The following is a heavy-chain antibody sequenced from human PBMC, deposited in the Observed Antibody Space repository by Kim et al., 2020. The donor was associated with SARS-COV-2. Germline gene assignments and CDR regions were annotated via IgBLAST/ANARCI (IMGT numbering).Heavy chain of an antibody. J-gene: IGHJ4*02. CDR2: STTAI. Sequence: STTAIYYADSVKGRITISRDNAKNSLFLQMHSLTDEDTAVYYCARNFDYWGQGTQVTVSS. V-gene: IGHV3-48*02. CDR3: ARNFDY.